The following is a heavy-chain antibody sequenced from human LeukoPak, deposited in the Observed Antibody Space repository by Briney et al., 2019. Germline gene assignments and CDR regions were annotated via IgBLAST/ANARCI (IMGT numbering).Heavy chain of an antibody. J-gene: IGHJ6*02. CDR2: IYHSGST. D-gene: IGHD6-13*01. Sequence: SETLSLTCTVSGYSISSGYYWGWIRQPPGKGLEWIGSIYHSGSTYYNPSLKSRVTISVDTSKNQFSLKLSSVTAADTAVYYCASSEAAAGSYYYYGMDVWGQGTTVTVSS. CDR1: GYSISSGYY. CDR3: ASSEAAAGSYYYYGMDV. V-gene: IGHV4-38-2*02.